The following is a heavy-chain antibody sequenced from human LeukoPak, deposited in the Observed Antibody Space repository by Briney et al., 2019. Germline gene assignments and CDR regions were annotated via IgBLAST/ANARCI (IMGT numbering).Heavy chain of an antibody. CDR2: INPSGGST. CDR3: ARDYGSGRFDY. Sequence: ASVTVSCTASGYTFTIYYMHWVRQAPGQGLEWMGIINPSGGSTSYAQKFQGRVTMTRDTSTSTVYMELSSLRSEDTAVYYCARDYGSGRFDYWGQGTLVTVSS. J-gene: IGHJ4*02. D-gene: IGHD4-17*01. V-gene: IGHV1-46*01. CDR1: GYTFTIYY.